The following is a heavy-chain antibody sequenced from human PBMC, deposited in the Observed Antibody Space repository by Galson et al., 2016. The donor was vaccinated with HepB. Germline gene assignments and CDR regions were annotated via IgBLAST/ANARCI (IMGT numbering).Heavy chain of an antibody. J-gene: IGHJ4*02. CDR3: AKGYGLFDY. CDR1: GFTFSSHA. V-gene: IGHV3-23*01. Sequence: SLRLSCAASGFTFSSHAMSWVRQAPGKGLEWVSGISGSGGSTYYADSVKGRFTNSRDNSKNTPYVQMNSLRAVDTAVYYCAKGYGLFDYWGQGTLVTVSS. CDR2: ISGSGGST. D-gene: IGHD1-14*01.